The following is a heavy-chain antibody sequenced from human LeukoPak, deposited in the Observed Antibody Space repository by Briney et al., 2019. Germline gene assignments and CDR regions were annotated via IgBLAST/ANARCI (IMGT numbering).Heavy chain of an antibody. D-gene: IGHD3-3*01. V-gene: IGHV4-34*01. CDR1: GGSFSGYY. Sequence: PSETLSLTCAVYGGSFSGYYWSWIRQPPGKGLEWIGEINHSGSTNYNPSLKSRVTISVDTSKNQFSLKLSSVTAADTAVYYCARRYDFWSGYYINYWGQGTLVTVSS. J-gene: IGHJ4*02. CDR2: INHSGST. CDR3: ARRYDFWSGYYINY.